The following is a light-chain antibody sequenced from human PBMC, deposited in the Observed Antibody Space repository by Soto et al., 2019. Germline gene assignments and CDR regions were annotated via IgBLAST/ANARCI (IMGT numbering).Light chain of an antibody. J-gene: IGKJ1*01. Sequence: EIEMTQSPAALSVAPGQSVTLSCRSSQNIGGNLAWYQQRPGQAPRLLIYAASDRATGVPARFSGSGSGTEFTLTITRLQSEDFAVYYCQQYAQRWTFGQGTKVDIK. CDR3: QQYAQRWT. V-gene: IGKV3-15*01. CDR2: AAS. CDR1: QNIGGN.